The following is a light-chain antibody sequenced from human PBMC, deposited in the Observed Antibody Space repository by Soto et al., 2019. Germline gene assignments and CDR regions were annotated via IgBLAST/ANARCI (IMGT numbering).Light chain of an antibody. CDR2: DAS. Sequence: DIQMTQSPSTLSTSVGDRVTSTCRASQSISSGLAWYQQKPGKAPNPWIYDASNLESGVPSRFSGSGSRTAFTRSIRTLQPDEFASSDCQQYFTSPPTFCGGTKVEI. J-gene: IGKJ4*01. V-gene: IGKV1-5*01. CDR3: QQYFTSPPT. CDR1: QSISSG.